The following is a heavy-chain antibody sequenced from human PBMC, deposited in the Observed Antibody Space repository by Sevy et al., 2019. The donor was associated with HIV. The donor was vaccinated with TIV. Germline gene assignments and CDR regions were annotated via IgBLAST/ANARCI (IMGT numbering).Heavy chain of an antibody. Sequence: GGSLRLSCAASGFTFSSYSMNWVRQAPGKGLEWVSSISSSSSYIYYADSVKGRFTISRDNAKHFLYLEMNSLRPEDTALYYCAKDINRGCDGVNCYSYYYYFYGLDVWGQGTTVTVSS. CDR2: ISSSSSYI. CDR3: AKDINRGCDGVNCYSYYYYFYGLDV. J-gene: IGHJ6*02. V-gene: IGHV3-21*04. D-gene: IGHD2-21*01. CDR1: GFTFSSYS.